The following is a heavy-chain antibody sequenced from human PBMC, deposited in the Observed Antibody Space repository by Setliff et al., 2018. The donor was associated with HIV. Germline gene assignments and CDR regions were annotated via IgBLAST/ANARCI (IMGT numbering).Heavy chain of an antibody. CDR1: GYSISSGFY. Sequence: SETLSLTCNVSGYSISSGFYWGWIRQPPGKGLEWIGNIFHSGNTDQNPSLKSRVTMSVETSENQFSLRLNSVTAADTAVYYCARRTIWGDAFDIWGQGTMVTVSS. CDR3: ARRTIWGDAFDI. J-gene: IGHJ3*02. D-gene: IGHD3-16*01. V-gene: IGHV4-38-2*02. CDR2: IFHSGNT.